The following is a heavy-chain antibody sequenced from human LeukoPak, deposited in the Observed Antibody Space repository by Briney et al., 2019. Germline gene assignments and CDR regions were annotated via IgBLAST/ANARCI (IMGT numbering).Heavy chain of an antibody. CDR1: GYTFTSYD. Sequence: ASVKVSCKASGYTFTSYDINWVQQATGQGLEWMGWMNPNSGNTAYAQKFQGRVTITRNISISTAYMELSSLRSEDTAIYYCAREDYYDSGSSDYWGQGTLVTVSS. V-gene: IGHV1-8*03. CDR3: AREDYYDSGSSDY. D-gene: IGHD3-22*01. J-gene: IGHJ4*02. CDR2: MNPNSGNT.